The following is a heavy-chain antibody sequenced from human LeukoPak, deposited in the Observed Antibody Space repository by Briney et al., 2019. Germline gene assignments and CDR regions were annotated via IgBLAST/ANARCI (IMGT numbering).Heavy chain of an antibody. Sequence: ASVKVSCKASGSTFTSYYMHWVRQAPGQGLGWMGWINPNSGGTNYAQKFQGRVTMTRDTSISTAYMELSKLRSDDTAVYYCATGATTGDFDYWGQGTLVTVSS. CDR2: INPNSGGT. J-gene: IGHJ4*02. V-gene: IGHV1-2*02. D-gene: IGHD1-26*01. CDR3: ATGATTGDFDY. CDR1: GSTFTSYY.